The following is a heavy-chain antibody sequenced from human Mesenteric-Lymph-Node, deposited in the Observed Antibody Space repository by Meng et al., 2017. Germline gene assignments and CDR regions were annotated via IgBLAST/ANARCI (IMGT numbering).Heavy chain of an antibody. V-gene: IGHV1-69*13. Sequence: QLVASGAEVKKPGSSVKVSCKASGGTFSGYAISWVRQAPGQGLEWMGGIIPIFGTANYAQKFQGRVTITADESTSTAYMELSSLRSEDTAVYYCARFEVAGTSNWFDPWGQGTLVTVSS. CDR2: IIPIFGTA. D-gene: IGHD6-19*01. CDR1: GGTFSGYA. J-gene: IGHJ5*02. CDR3: ARFEVAGTSNWFDP.